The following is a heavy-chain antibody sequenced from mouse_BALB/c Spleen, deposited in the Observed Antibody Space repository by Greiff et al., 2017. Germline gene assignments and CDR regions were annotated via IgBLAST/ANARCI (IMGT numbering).Heavy chain of an antibody. V-gene: IGHV1-20*02. Sequence: EVQLQQSGPELVKPGASVKISCKASGYSFTGYFMNWVMQSHGKSLEWIGRINPYNGDTFYNQKFKGKATLTVDKSSSTAHMELRSLASEDSAVYYCARRDYDYRTGTGAMDYWGQGTSVTVSS. J-gene: IGHJ4*01. CDR2: INPYNGDT. CDR1: GYSFTGYF. CDR3: ARRDYDYRTGTGAMDY. D-gene: IGHD2-4*01.